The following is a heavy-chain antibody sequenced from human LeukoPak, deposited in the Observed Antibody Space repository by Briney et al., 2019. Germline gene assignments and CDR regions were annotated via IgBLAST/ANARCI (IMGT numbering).Heavy chain of an antibody. V-gene: IGHV1-69*04. CDR1: GGTFSSYA. J-gene: IGHJ5*02. D-gene: IGHD2-2*01. CDR3: ARGFGSGAAIAGVADP. Sequence: SVKVSCKASGGTFSSYAISWVRQAPGQGLEWMGRIIPILGIANYAQKFQGRVTITADKSTSTAYMKLSSLRSEDTAVYYCARGFGSGAAIAGVADPWGQGTLVTVSP. CDR2: IIPILGIA.